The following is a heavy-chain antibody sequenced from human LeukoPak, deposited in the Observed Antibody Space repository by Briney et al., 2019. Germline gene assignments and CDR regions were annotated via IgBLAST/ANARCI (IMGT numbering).Heavy chain of an antibody. V-gene: IGHV4-39*01. D-gene: IGHD6-19*01. CDR3: ARPGWAAVADDAFDI. CDR1: GGSISSSSYY. J-gene: IGHJ3*02. CDR2: IYYSGST. Sequence: SETLSLTCTVSGGSISSSSYYWGWIRQPPGKGLVWIGSIYYSGSTYYNPSLKSRVTISVDTSKNQFSLKLSSVTAADTAVYYCARPGWAAVADDAFDIWGQGTMVTVSS.